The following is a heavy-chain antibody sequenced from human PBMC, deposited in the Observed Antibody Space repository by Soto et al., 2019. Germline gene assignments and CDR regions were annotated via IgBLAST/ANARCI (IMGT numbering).Heavy chain of an antibody. CDR2: ISGSGDNT. V-gene: IGHV3-23*04. CDR1: GFSFSNYA. D-gene: IGHD2-15*01. CDR3: TRESAASFDY. Sequence: EVQLVESGGGLVQPGGSLRLSCAASGFSFSNYAMSWVRQAPERGLEWVSGISGSGDNTYYADSVKGRFTISRDNSKSTLYLQMNSLRAEDTALYYCTRESAASFDYWGQGNLVSVSS. J-gene: IGHJ4*02.